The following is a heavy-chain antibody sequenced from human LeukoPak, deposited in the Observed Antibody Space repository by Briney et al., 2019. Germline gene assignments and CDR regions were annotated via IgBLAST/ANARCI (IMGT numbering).Heavy chain of an antibody. CDR2: VYTSGST. CDR1: GGSISSYY. CDR3: ARYTYGDAGYNWFDP. Sequence: SETLSLTCTVSGGSISSYYWSWIRQPAGKGLEWIGRVYTSGSTNYNPSLKSRVTISVDTSKNQFSLKLSSVTAADTAVYYCARYTYGDAGYNWFDPWGQGTLVTVSS. J-gene: IGHJ5*02. V-gene: IGHV4-4*07. D-gene: IGHD4-17*01.